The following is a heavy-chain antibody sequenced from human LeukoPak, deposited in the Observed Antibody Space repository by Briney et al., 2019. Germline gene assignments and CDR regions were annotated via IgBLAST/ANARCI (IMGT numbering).Heavy chain of an antibody. J-gene: IGHJ4*02. D-gene: IGHD3-22*01. CDR1: GCTFSSYS. CDR2: ISSSSSTI. V-gene: IGHV3-48*01. Sequence: PGGSLRLSCAASGCTFSSYSMNWVRQAPGKGLEWVSYISSSSSTIYYADSVKGRFTISRDNAKNSLYLQMNSLRAEDTAVYYCARDSGYYYDSSGYFDYWGQGTLVTVSS. CDR3: ARDSGYYYDSSGYFDY.